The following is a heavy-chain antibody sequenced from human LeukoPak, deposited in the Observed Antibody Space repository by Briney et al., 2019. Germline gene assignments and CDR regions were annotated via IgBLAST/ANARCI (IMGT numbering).Heavy chain of an antibody. D-gene: IGHD6-19*01. V-gene: IGHV3-49*04. CDR2: IRSKAFGGTT. Sequence: GGSLRLSCTASGFTFGDYAMNWVRQAPGKGLEWVGFIRSKAFGGTTEYAASVKGRFTISRDDSKSIAYLQMNSLKTEDTAVYYCTRCIVVADPLDYWGQGTLVTVSS. CDR1: GFTFGDYA. J-gene: IGHJ4*02. CDR3: TRCIVVADPLDY.